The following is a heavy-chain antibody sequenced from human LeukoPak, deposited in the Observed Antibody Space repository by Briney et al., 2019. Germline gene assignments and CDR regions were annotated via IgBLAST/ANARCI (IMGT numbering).Heavy chain of an antibody. CDR3: ARGRGCSSMSCYPDY. CDR1: GFSFSAYS. CDR2: ISPGSSYR. J-gene: IGHJ4*02. Sequence: GGSLRLSCAASGFSFSAYSINWVRQAPGKGLEWVSSISPGSSYRHYADSVKGRFTISRDNAKSSLYLQMNSLGAEDTALYYCARGRGCSSMSCYPDYWGQGALVTVSS. D-gene: IGHD2-2*01. V-gene: IGHV3-21*01.